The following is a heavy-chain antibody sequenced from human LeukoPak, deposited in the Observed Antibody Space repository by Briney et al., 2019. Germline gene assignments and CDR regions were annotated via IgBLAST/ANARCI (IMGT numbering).Heavy chain of an antibody. CDR2: ISGSGGST. CDR3: AKDQDSSGYQMSTFDY. J-gene: IGHJ4*02. Sequence: GGSLRLSCAASGFTFSGYAMSWVRQAPGKGLEWVSAISGSGGSTYYADSVKGRFTISRDNSKNTLYLQMNSLRAEDTAVYYCAKDQDSSGYQMSTFDYWGQGTLVTVSS. V-gene: IGHV3-23*01. D-gene: IGHD3-22*01. CDR1: GFTFSGYA.